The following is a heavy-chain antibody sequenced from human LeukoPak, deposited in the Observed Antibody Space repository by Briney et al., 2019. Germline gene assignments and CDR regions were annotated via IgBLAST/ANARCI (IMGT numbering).Heavy chain of an antibody. D-gene: IGHD3-10*01. CDR3: ARDRVLLWFGEPDYYYYYGMDV. Sequence: SETLSLTCTVSGGSISSYYWSWIRQPPGKGLEWIGYIYYSGSTNYNPSLKSRVTKSVDTSKNQFSLKLSSVTAADTAVYYCARDRVLLWFGEPDYYYYYGMDVWGQGTTVTVSS. CDR2: IYYSGST. CDR1: GGSISSYY. V-gene: IGHV4-59*01. J-gene: IGHJ6*02.